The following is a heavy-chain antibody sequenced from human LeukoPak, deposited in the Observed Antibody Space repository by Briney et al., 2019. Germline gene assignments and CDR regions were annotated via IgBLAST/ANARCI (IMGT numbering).Heavy chain of an antibody. CDR1: GGSISSYY. CDR2: IYYSGST. D-gene: IGHD5-18*01. J-gene: IGHJ4*02. CDR3: ARGLWTFDH. V-gene: IGHV4-59*01. Sequence: SETLSLTCTVSGGSISSYYWSWIRQPPGKGLEWIGCIYYSGSTNYNPSLESRVTISVDTSKNQFSLKLSSVTAADTAVYYCARGLWTFDHWGQGTLVTVSS.